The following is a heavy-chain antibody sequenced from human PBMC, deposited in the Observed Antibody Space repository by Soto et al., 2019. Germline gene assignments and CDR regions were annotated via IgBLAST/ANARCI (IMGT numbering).Heavy chain of an antibody. J-gene: IGHJ4*02. Sequence: SVKVSCKASGFTFTSSAMRWVRQARGQRLEWIGWIVVGSGNTNYAQKFQERVTITRDMSTSTAYMELRSLRSDDTAVYYCARADYCGGDCYYFDYWGQGTLVTVSS. CDR3: ARADYCGGDCYYFDY. CDR2: IVVGSGNT. CDR1: GFTFTSSA. D-gene: IGHD2-21*01. V-gene: IGHV1-58*02.